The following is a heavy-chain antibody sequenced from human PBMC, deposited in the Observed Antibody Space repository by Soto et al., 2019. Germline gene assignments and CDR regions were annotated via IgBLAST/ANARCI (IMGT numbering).Heavy chain of an antibody. D-gene: IGHD4-17*01. Sequence: PGGSLRLSCAASGFTFSDYYMSWIRQAPGKGLEWVSYISSSSSYTNYADSVKGRFTISRDNAKNSLYLQMNSLRAEDTAGYYCAHYGDDVRGFDYWGQGTLVTVSS. CDR3: AHYGDDVRGFDY. CDR1: GFTFSDYY. V-gene: IGHV3-11*03. CDR2: ISSSSSYT. J-gene: IGHJ4*02.